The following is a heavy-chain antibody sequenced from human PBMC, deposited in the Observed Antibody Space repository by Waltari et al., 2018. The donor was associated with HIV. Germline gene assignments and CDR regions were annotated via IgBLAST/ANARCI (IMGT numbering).Heavy chain of an antibody. CDR3: AKDRQVTTVTTPLYYYGMDV. J-gene: IGHJ6*02. CDR1: GFTFSTYA. CDR2: IWYDGSNK. V-gene: IGHV3-30*18. Sequence: QVQLVESGGGVVQPGRSLRLSCAASGFTFSTYAMSWLGQAPGKGREWGAVIWYDGSNKYYADSVKGRFTISRDNSKNTLYLQMNSLRAEDTAMYYCAKDRQVTTVTTPLYYYGMDVWGQGTTVTVSS. D-gene: IGHD4-17*01.